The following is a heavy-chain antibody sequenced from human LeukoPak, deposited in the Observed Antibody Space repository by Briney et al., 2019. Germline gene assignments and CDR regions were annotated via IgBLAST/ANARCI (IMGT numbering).Heavy chain of an antibody. J-gene: IGHJ4*02. CDR2: IDPSDSYA. V-gene: IGHV5-10-1*01. Sequence: GESLKISCKGSGYIFTSYWISWVRPMPGKGMEWMGRIDPSDSYANYSPSFQGHVTISADKSISTAYLQWNSLEASDTAMYYCARHARYCGTTSCYFKYWGQGTLVTVSS. CDR1: GYIFTSYW. D-gene: IGHD2-2*01. CDR3: ARHARYCGTTSCYFKY.